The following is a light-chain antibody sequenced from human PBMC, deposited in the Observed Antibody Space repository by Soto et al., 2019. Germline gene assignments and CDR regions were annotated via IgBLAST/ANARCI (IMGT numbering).Light chain of an antibody. Sequence: TVMTQSPATLSMSPGDRAALSCRASLNVATNMAWYQQKPGQAPRLLIYGASIRATGVPVRFTGSGSGTKFTLTINNLQSEDFAVYYCHQYNTGPRTFGRGTKGDIK. CDR2: GAS. J-gene: IGKJ1*01. V-gene: IGKV3-15*01. CDR3: HQYNTGPRT. CDR1: LNVATN.